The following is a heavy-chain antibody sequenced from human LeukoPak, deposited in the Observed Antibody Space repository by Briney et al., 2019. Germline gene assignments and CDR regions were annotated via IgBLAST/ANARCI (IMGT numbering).Heavy chain of an antibody. CDR2: ISAYNGNT. CDR3: ASRTKIMVRGFYYYYMDV. D-gene: IGHD3-10*01. Sequence: ASVKVSCKASGYTFTNYGFNWVRQAPGQGLEWMGWISAYNGNTDYAQKFQGRVTMTTDTSTSTAYMELRTLRSDDTAVYYCASRTKIMVRGFYYYYMDVWGQGTTVTISS. V-gene: IGHV1-18*01. J-gene: IGHJ6*03. CDR1: GYTFTNYG.